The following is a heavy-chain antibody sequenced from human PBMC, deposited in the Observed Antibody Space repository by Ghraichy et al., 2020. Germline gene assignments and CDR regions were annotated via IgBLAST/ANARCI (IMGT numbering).Heavy chain of an antibody. CDR1: GFTFSSYW. CDR3: ASAAMMTTVTTDYYYGMDV. CDR2: INSDGSST. J-gene: IGHJ6*02. V-gene: IGHV3-74*01. Sequence: LSLTCAASGFTFSSYWMHWVRQAPGKGLVWVSRINSDGSSTSYADSVKGRFTISRDNAKNTLYLQMNSLRAEDTAVYYCASAAMMTTVTTDYYYGMDVWGQGTTVTVSS. D-gene: IGHD4-11*01.